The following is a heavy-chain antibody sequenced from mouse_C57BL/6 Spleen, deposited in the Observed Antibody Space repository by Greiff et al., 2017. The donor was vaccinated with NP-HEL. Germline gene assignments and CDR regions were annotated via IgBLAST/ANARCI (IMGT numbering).Heavy chain of an antibody. D-gene: IGHD1-2*01. V-gene: IGHV1-69*01. CDR3: ARPRYYGPGYFDV. J-gene: IGHJ1*03. CDR1: GYTFTSYW. Sequence: VQLQQPGAELVMPGASVKLSCKASGYTFTSYWMHWVKQRPGQGLEWIGEIDPSDSYTNYNQKFKGKSTLTVDKSSSTAYMQLSSLTSEDSAVYYCARPRYYGPGYFDVWGTGTTVTVSS. CDR2: IDPSDSYT.